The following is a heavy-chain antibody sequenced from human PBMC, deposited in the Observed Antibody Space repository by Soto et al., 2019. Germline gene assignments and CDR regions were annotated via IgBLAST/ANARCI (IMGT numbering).Heavy chain of an antibody. D-gene: IGHD2-21*02. V-gene: IGHV5-10-1*01. CDR2: IDPSDSYT. Sequence: GESLNISCKGSGYSFTSYWISWVRQMPGKGLEWMGRIDPSDSYTNYSPSFQGHVTISADKSISTAYLQWSSLKASDTAMYYCASSTYCGGDCYSETDAFDIWGQGTMVTVSS. J-gene: IGHJ3*02. CDR3: ASSTYCGGDCYSETDAFDI. CDR1: GYSFTSYW.